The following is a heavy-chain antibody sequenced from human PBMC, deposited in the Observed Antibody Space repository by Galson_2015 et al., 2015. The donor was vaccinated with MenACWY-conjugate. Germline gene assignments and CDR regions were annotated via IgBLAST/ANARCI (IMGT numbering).Heavy chain of an antibody. J-gene: IGHJ4*02. Sequence: CAISGDSVSSKSVAWNWIRQSPSRGLEWLGRTYYRSKWFNDYAMSVKSRITISPDTSKNQFSLQLNSVTPEDTAVYYCARWGLAGTSDYWGQGTLVAVSS. CDR1: GDSVSSKSVA. V-gene: IGHV6-1*01. CDR3: ARWGLAGTSDY. D-gene: IGHD6-13*01. CDR2: TYYRSKWFN.